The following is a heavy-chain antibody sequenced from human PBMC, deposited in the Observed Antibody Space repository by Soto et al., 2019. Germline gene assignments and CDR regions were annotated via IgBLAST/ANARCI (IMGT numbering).Heavy chain of an antibody. D-gene: IGHD1-26*01. V-gene: IGHV3-74*01. CDR1: GFTFNTHW. Sequence: VFPSLYCPACGFTFNTHWMHWVRQAPGKGLVWVSRIYFDGITTNYADSVNGRLTVSRDNAKNTVYLHVNTLRDEDTAVYYCARGGAMGVDYWGQGTLVTGSS. CDR3: ARGGAMGVDY. CDR2: IYFDGITT. J-gene: IGHJ4*02.